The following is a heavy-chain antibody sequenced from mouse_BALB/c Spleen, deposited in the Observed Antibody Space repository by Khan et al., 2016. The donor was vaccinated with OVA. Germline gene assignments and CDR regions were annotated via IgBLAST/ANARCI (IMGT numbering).Heavy chain of an antibody. CDR3: ARGTTVVARAMDY. CDR1: GYSITSDYA. CDR2: ISYSGST. Sequence: EVKLEEAGPGLVKPSQSLYLTCTVTGYSITSDYAWNWIRQFPGNKLEWMGYISYSGSTSYNPSLKSRISITRDTSKNQFFLQLNSVNTEDTATYYGARGTTVVARAMDYWGQGTSVTVSS. V-gene: IGHV3-2*02. D-gene: IGHD1-1*01. J-gene: IGHJ4*01.